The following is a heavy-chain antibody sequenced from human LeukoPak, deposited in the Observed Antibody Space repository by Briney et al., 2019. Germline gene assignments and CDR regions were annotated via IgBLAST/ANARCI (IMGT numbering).Heavy chain of an antibody. J-gene: IGHJ6*03. CDR2: IRSKAYGGTT. CDR1: GFTFGDYA. V-gene: IGHV3-49*04. Sequence: GGSLRLSCTASGFTFGDYAMSWVRQAPGKGLEWVGFIRSKAYGGTTEYAAAVKGRFTISRDDSKSIAYLQMNSLKTEDTAVYYCTRVRLWFGELSLYYYYMDVRGKGTTVTISS. CDR3: TRVRLWFGELSLYYYYMDV. D-gene: IGHD3-10*01.